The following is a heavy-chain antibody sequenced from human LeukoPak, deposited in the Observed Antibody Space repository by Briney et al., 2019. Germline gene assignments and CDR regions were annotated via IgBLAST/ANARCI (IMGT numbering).Heavy chain of an antibody. CDR1: GYRFTSYW. J-gene: IGHJ4*02. V-gene: IGHV5-51*01. Sequence: GASLKTSCTASGYRFTSYWIGWGRQMPGKGLEWVAIIYPGDSDTSYSPSFRGQVTISPEKSISTAYLRWDSLEASDTAMYYCAIGGDSSTSCYSCFIFWGQGTLVTVSS. D-gene: IGHD2-2*01. CDR2: IYPGDSDT. CDR3: AIGGDSSTSCYSCFIF.